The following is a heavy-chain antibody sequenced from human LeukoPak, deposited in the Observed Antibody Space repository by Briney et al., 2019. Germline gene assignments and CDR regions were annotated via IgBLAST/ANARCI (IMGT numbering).Heavy chain of an antibody. D-gene: IGHD1-26*01. J-gene: IGHJ4*02. CDR3: ARESGAFSPFGF. Sequence: SGTLSLTCAVSGGSILTTNWWSWVRQPPGKGLEWIGEVHLSGTSNYNPSLKSRVSMSIDKSKNQLSLELTSVTAADTAMYYCARESGAFSPFGFWGQGTLVTVSS. CDR1: GGSILTTNW. V-gene: IGHV4-4*02. CDR2: VHLSGTS.